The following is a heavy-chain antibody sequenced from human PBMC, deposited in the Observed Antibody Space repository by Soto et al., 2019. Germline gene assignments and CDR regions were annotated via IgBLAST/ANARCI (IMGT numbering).Heavy chain of an antibody. J-gene: IGHJ5*02. CDR2: INPTSEYT. D-gene: IGHD2-15*01. Sequence: ASVNGSCKSSGYTFTSCYINWGRGAPGQGLEWVGWINPTSEYTSHAQKFQGRVTLTREISTATAYMELSSLTSEDTAVYFCARRVRPGYSSAWGPATQVTVSS. CDR3: ARRVRPGYSSA. CDR1: GYTFTSCY. V-gene: IGHV1-8*01.